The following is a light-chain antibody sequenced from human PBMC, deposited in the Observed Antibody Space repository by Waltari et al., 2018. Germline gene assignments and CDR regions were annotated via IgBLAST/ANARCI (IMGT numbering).Light chain of an antibody. J-gene: IGKJ1*01. CDR1: QSVSSN. V-gene: IGKV3-15*01. Sequence: EIVMTQSPATLSVSPGERATLSCRASQSVSSNLAWYQQKPGQAPRLLIHGASTRATGIPARFSGSGSGTEFTLSISSLQSEDFAIYYCQQYDEWPRTFGHGTRVEI. CDR2: GAS. CDR3: QQYDEWPRT.